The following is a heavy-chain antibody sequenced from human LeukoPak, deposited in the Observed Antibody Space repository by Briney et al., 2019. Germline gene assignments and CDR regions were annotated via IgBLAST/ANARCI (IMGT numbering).Heavy chain of an antibody. V-gene: IGHV3-9*03. J-gene: IGHJ4*02. Sequence: PGGSLRLSCAASGFTFDDYAMHWVRQAPGKGLEWVAGISWNSGSIGYADSVKGRFTISRDNAKNSLYLQMNSLRAEDMALYYCAKDMTTVTNGLLDYWGQGTLVTVSS. CDR3: AKDMTTVTNGLLDY. CDR2: ISWNSGSI. D-gene: IGHD4-11*01. CDR1: GFTFDDYA.